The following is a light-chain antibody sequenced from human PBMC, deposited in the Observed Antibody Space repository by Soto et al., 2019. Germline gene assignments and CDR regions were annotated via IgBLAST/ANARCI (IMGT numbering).Light chain of an antibody. J-gene: IGKJ5*01. CDR1: QSVSSN. CDR3: QQYNNWLIT. CDR2: GAS. V-gene: IGKV3-15*01. Sequence: EIVMTQSPATLSVSPGERATPSCRASQSVSSNLAWYQQKPGQAPRLLIYGASTRATGIPARFSGTGSGTEFTLTISTLQSEYFVVSYFQQYNNWLITFGQGTRLEIK.